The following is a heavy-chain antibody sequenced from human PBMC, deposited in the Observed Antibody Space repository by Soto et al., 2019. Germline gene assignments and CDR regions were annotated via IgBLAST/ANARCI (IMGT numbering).Heavy chain of an antibody. J-gene: IGHJ4*02. CDR3: ARIHYGGNTSDFAY. Sequence: SVKVSCKASGGTFSSYTISWVRQAPGQGLEWMGRIIPILGIANYAQKFQGRVTITTDKSTSTAYMELSSLRSEDTAVYYCARIHYGGNTSDFAYWGQGTLVTVSS. D-gene: IGHD4-17*01. V-gene: IGHV1-69*02. CDR2: IIPILGIA. CDR1: GGTFSSYT.